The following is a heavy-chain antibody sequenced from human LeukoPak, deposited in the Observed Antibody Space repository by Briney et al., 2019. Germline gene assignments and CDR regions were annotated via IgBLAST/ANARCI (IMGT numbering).Heavy chain of an antibody. CDR2: IYYSGST. D-gene: IGHD2-15*01. V-gene: IGHV4-59*08. CDR3: ARSWGIYCSGGSCYSGDAFDI. J-gene: IGHJ3*02. Sequence: SETLSLTCTVSGGSISSYYWSWIRQPPGKGLEWIGYIYYSGSTSYNPSLKSRVTISVDTSKNQFSLKLSSVTAADTAVYYCARSWGIYCSGGSCYSGDAFDIWGQGTMVTVSS. CDR1: GGSISSYY.